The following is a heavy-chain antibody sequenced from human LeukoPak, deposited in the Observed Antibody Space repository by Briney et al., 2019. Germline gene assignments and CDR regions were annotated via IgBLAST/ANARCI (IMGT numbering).Heavy chain of an antibody. CDR3: ARDVDTGYYYYGMDV. Sequence: ASVKVSCKASGYTFTSYYMHWVRQAPGQGLEWMGIINPSGGSTSYAQKFQGRVTMTRDTSTSTVYMELSSLRSEDTAVYYCARDVDTGYYYYGMDVWGQGTTVTVSS. D-gene: IGHD5-18*01. CDR2: INPSGGST. CDR1: GYTFTSYY. V-gene: IGHV1-46*01. J-gene: IGHJ6*02.